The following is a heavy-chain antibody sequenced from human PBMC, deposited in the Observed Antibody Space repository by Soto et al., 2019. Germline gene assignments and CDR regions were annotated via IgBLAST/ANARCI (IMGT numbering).Heavy chain of an antibody. D-gene: IGHD2-21*02. J-gene: IGHJ4*02. V-gene: IGHV3-33*01. Sequence: QVQLVESGGGVVQPGRSLRLSCAASGFTFSSYGMHWVRQAPGKGLEWVAVIWYDGSNKYYADSVKGRFTLSRDNSKNTLYRQMNSLRAEDTAVYYCARGGLTDYFDYWGQGTLVTVSS. CDR1: GFTFSSYG. CDR3: ARGGLTDYFDY. CDR2: IWYDGSNK.